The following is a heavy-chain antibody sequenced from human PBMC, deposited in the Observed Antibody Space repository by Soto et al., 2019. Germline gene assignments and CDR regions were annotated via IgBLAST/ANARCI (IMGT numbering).Heavy chain of an antibody. CDR2: IYYSGST. V-gene: IGHV4-59*01. Sequence: SETLSLTCTVSGGSISSYYWSWIRQPPGKGLEWIGYIYYSGSTNYNPSLKSRVTISVDTSKNQFSLKLSSVTAADTAVYYCARDGGYCSSTSCYTGGLGWFDPWGQGTLVTVSS. J-gene: IGHJ5*02. CDR1: GGSISSYY. D-gene: IGHD2-2*02. CDR3: ARDGGYCSSTSCYTGGLGWFDP.